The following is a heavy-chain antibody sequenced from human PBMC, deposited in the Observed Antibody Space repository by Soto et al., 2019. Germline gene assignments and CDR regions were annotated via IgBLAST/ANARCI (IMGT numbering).Heavy chain of an antibody. CDR2: IYHSGST. CDR3: ASLDCSSTSCYHYYYYGMDV. V-gene: IGHV4-4*02. Sequence: QVQLQESGPGLVKPSGTLSLTCAVSGGSISSSNWWSWVRQPPGKGLEWIGEIYHSGSTNYNPSHKSRVSISVDKCKNQCSLKLSSVTAADTAVYYCASLDCSSTSCYHYYYYGMDVWGQGTTVTVSS. D-gene: IGHD2-2*01. CDR1: GGSISSSNW. J-gene: IGHJ6*02.